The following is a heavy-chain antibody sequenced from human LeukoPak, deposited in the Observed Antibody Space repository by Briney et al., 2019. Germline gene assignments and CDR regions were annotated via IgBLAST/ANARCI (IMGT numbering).Heavy chain of an antibody. Sequence: PSETLSLTCTVSSGSISSISYYWGWIRQPPGKGLEWIGSIYYSGSTYYNPSLKSRVTISVDTSKNQLSLKLSSVAAADTAVYYSARGLGGGDYDILTGYYVYWGQGTLVTVSS. CDR3: ARGLGGGDYDILTGYYVY. CDR1: SGSISSISYY. D-gene: IGHD3-9*01. CDR2: IYYSGST. J-gene: IGHJ4*02. V-gene: IGHV4-39*07.